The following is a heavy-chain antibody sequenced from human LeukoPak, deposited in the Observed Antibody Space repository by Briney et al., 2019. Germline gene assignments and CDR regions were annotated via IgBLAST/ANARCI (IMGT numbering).Heavy chain of an antibody. CDR1: GVTLSNYG. CDR2: ISYDGSAK. Sequence: GGSLRLSCAASGVTLSNYGMQWVRQAPGKGLEWVAVISYDGSAKYYSDSVKGRFTISRDNSQNTLYLQMNSLRAEDTAIYYCAKESGKRSYGAYCDYWGQGTLVTVSS. CDR3: AKESGKRSYGAYCDY. V-gene: IGHV3-30*18. J-gene: IGHJ4*02. D-gene: IGHD4-17*01.